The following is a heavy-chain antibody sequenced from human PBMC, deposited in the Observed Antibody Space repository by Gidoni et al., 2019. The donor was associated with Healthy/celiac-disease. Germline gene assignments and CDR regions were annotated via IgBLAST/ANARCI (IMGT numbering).Heavy chain of an antibody. Sequence: EVQLVASGGGLVKPGGSLRLSCAASGFTFSSSSMNWVRQAPGKGLEWVSSISSSSSYIYYADSVKGRFTISRDNAKNSLYLQMNSLRAEDTAVYYCARDMRITVTVPYYYGMDVWGQGTTVTVSS. CDR3: ARDMRITVTVPYYYGMDV. D-gene: IGHD4-4*01. J-gene: IGHJ6*02. CDR1: GFTFSSSS. CDR2: ISSSSSYI. V-gene: IGHV3-21*01.